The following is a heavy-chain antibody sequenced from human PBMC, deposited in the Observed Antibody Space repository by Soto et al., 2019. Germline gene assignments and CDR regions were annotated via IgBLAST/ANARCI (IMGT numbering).Heavy chain of an antibody. J-gene: IGHJ4*02. Sequence: SETLSLTCTVSGGSVSSSNWWGWIRQPPGKGLEWIGYIYYSGTTYYNPSLKSRVTMSVDTSKNQFSLKLSSVTAVDTAMYYCARREIQGPIDYWGQGTLVTVSS. D-gene: IGHD1-26*01. CDR2: IYYSGTT. CDR1: GGSVSSSNW. CDR3: ARREIQGPIDY. V-gene: IGHV4-28*01.